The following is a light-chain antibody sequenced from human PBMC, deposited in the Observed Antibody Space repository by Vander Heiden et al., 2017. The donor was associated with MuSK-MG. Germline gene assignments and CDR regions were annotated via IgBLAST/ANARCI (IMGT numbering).Light chain of an antibody. CDR1: QDISNY. CDR2: DAS. Sequence: DIQMTQSPSSLSASVGDRVTITCQASQDISNYLNWDQQKPGKAPKLLIYDASNLETGVQSRFSGSGSGTEFTFTSSSLQTEDIATYDCQQYDNNTFGGGTKVEIK. CDR3: QQYDNNT. V-gene: IGKV1-33*01. J-gene: IGKJ4*01.